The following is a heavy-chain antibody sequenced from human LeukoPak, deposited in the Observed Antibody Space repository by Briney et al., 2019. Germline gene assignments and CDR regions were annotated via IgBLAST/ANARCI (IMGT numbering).Heavy chain of an antibody. J-gene: IGHJ3*02. CDR3: ARANYYDNSGYSRGAFDI. CDR1: GGSISSSSYY. CDR2: IYYSGST. Sequence: PSETLSLTCTVSGGSISSSSYYWGWIRQPPGKGLEWIGSIYYSGSTYYNPSLKGRVTISVDTSKNQFSLKLSSVTAADTAVYYCARANYYDNSGYSRGAFDIWGQGTMVTVSS. V-gene: IGHV4-39*01. D-gene: IGHD3-22*01.